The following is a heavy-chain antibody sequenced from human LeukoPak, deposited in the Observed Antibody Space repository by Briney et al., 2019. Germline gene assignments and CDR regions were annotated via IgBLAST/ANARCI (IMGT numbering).Heavy chain of an antibody. D-gene: IGHD3-10*01. CDR2: IYPGDSDT. Sequence: GESLKIFRKGSGYSFTSYWIGLVRQMPGKGLEWMGIIYPGDSDTRYSPSFQGQVTISADKPISTAYLQWSSLKASDTAMYYCAKQKAYGSGSYSWFDPWGQGTLVTVSS. V-gene: IGHV5-51*01. CDR1: GYSFTSYW. J-gene: IGHJ5*02. CDR3: AKQKAYGSGSYSWFDP.